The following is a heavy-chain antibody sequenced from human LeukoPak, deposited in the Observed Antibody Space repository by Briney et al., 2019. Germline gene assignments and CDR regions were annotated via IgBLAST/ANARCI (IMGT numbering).Heavy chain of an antibody. CDR2: MNPNSGNT. Sequence: GASVKVSCKASGYTFTSYDINWVRQATGQGLEWMGWMNPNSGNTGYAQKFQGRVTMTRNTSISTAYMELSSLRSEDTAVYYCARVRRAVVIRKGYYYGMDVWGRGTTVTVSS. CDR3: ARVRRAVVIRKGYYYGMDV. CDR1: GYTFTSYD. J-gene: IGHJ6*02. V-gene: IGHV1-8*01. D-gene: IGHD3-22*01.